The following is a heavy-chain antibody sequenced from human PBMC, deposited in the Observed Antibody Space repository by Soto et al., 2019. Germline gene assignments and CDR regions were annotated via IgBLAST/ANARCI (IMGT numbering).Heavy chain of an antibody. D-gene: IGHD6-6*01. J-gene: IGHJ5*02. Sequence: SETLSLTCIFSSFSIIGYYWAWVRQPAGKGMEWIGHIYTSGYTNFNSSLKSRVIMSLDMSKNQFSLNLRSVTDADTAVYYCARIAVRYNWFGPWGQGILVTVYS. CDR2: IYTSGYT. CDR1: SFSIIGYY. CDR3: ARIAVRYNWFGP. V-gene: IGHV4-4*07.